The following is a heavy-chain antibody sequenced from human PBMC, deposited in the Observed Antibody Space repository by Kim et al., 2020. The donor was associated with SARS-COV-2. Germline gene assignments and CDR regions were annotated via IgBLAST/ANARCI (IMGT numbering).Heavy chain of an antibody. CDR2: ISYDGSNK. CDR3: AKDPGRVQKGNSGSYRGSRLGY. D-gene: IGHD1-26*01. Sequence: GGSLRLSCAASGFTFSSYGMHWVRQAPGKGLEWVAVISYDGSNKYYADSVKGRFTISRDNSKNTLYLQMNSLRAEDRGVYYCAKDPGRVQKGNSGSYRGSRLGYWGQGTLVTVSS. V-gene: IGHV3-30*18. CDR1: GFTFSSYG. J-gene: IGHJ4*02.